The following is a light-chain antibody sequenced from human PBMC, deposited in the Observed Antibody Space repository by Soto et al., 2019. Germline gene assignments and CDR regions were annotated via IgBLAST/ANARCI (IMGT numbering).Light chain of an antibody. CDR3: CSYTRSSNHYF. Sequence: QSVLTQPASVSGSPGQSITISCTGTSSDVGDYDYVSWYQQRPGRAPKLMIYEVRYRPSGVSNRFSGSKSGNTASLTISGLQAEDEADYYCCSYTRSSNHYFFGSVNRVTVL. J-gene: IGLJ1*01. CDR2: EVR. CDR1: SSDVGDYDY. V-gene: IGLV2-14*01.